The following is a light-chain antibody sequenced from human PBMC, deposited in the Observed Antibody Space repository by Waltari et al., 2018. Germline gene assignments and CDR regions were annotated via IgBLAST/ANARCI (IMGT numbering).Light chain of an antibody. V-gene: IGLV2-14*01. CDR3: SSYTRSSTFL. CDR1: SSDVGDYNY. Sequence: QSALTQPASVSASPGQSISISCTETSSDVGDYNYVSWYQQHPGKAPKLIIYDVNKRPSGVSNRFSASKSGNTASLTISGLQPEDEADYYCSSYTRSSTFLFGGGTKLTVL. J-gene: IGLJ3*02. CDR2: DVN.